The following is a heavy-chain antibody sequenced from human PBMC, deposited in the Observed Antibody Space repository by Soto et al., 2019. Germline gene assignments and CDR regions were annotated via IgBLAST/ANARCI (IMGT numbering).Heavy chain of an antibody. Sequence: ASVKVSCKASGGTFSSYAISWVRQAPGQGLEWMGRIIPILGIANYAQKFQGRVTITADKSTSTAYMELSSLRSEDTAVYYCARDAIFGVVIMDVWGQGTTVTVSS. D-gene: IGHD3-3*01. CDR2: IIPILGIA. J-gene: IGHJ6*02. CDR1: GGTFSSYA. V-gene: IGHV1-69*04. CDR3: ARDAIFGVVIMDV.